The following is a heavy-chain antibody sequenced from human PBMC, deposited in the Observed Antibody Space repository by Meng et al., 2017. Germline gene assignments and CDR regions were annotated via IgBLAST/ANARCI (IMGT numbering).Heavy chain of an antibody. CDR1: GGSFSGYY. Sequence: RLPQWGAGLLKPSETLSLTCAVYGGSFSGYYWSWIRQPPGKGLEWIGEINHSGSTNYNPSLKSRVTISVDTSKNQFSLKLSSVTAADTAVYYCARGRGGYSYGYLRARGAFDIWGQGTMVTVSS. CDR3: ARGRGGYSYGYLRARGAFDI. CDR2: INHSGST. V-gene: IGHV4-34*01. D-gene: IGHD5-18*01. J-gene: IGHJ3*02.